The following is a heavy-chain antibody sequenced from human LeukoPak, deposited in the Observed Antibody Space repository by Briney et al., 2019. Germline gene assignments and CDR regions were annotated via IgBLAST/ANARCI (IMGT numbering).Heavy chain of an antibody. CDR3: ARDSYYYGSGSYPLDY. V-gene: IGHV4-4*07. Sequence: SETLSLTCTVSGGSISSYYWSWIRQPAGKGLEWIGRIYTSGSTNYNPSLKSRVTMSVDTSKNQFSLNLSSVTAADTAVYYCARDSYYYGSGSYPLDYWGQGTLVAVSS. D-gene: IGHD3-10*01. CDR2: IYTSGST. CDR1: GGSISSYY. J-gene: IGHJ4*02.